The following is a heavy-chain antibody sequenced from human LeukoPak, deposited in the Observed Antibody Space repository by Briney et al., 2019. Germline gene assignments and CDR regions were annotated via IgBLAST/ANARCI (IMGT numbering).Heavy chain of an antibody. D-gene: IGHD4/OR15-4a*01. CDR2: IYYSGTT. Sequence: SQTQSLTCTVSGGSISSADYYWNWIRQHPGKGLEWIGSIYYSGTTYYNPSLKSRVIISVDTSKNQFSLKLSSVTAADTAVYYCARDRGRRLSAYGLDVWGQGTTVTVSS. CDR3: ARDRGRRLSAYGLDV. V-gene: IGHV4-31*03. CDR1: GGSISSADYY. J-gene: IGHJ6*02.